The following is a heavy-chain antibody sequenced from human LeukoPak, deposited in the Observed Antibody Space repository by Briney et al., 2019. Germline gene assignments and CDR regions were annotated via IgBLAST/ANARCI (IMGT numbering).Heavy chain of an antibody. V-gene: IGHV3-30*02. CDR2: IRYDGSNK. CDR3: AKDREYSSSPIDY. J-gene: IGHJ4*02. D-gene: IGHD6-6*01. Sequence: GGSLRLSCAASGFTFSSYGMHWVRQAPGKGPEWVAFIRYDGSNKYYADSVKGRFTISRDNSKNTLYLQMNSLRAEDTAVYYCAKDREYSSSPIDYWGQGTLVTVSS. CDR1: GFTFSSYG.